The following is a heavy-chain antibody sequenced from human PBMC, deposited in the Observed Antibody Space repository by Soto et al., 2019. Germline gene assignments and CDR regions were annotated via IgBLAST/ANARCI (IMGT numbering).Heavy chain of an antibody. CDR1: AYTFTRYG. J-gene: IGHJ3*02. CDR2: ISAYNGNT. V-gene: IGHV1-18*01. Sequence: QVQLVQSGAEVKKPGASVKVSCKASAYTFTRYGISWVRQAPGQGLEWMGWISAYNGNTHYARRLQGRVTMTTDTSTSTAYMELRSLRSDDTALYYCARDLGDAFDMWGQGTMGTVSS. CDR3: ARDLGDAFDM.